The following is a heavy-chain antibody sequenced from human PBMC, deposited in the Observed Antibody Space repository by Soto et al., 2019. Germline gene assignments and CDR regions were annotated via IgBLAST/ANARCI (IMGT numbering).Heavy chain of an antibody. CDR3: ANSGSYSSFDY. CDR2: MSYSGST. CDR1: GGSISSSSHY. J-gene: IGHJ4*02. D-gene: IGHD1-26*01. Sequence: SETLSLTCTVSGGSISSSSHYWGWIRQPPGKGLEWIGTMSYSGSTYYNPSLKSRVTISVDTSKTQLSLKLSSVTAADTAVYYCANSGSYSSFDYWGQGTLVTVSS. V-gene: IGHV4-39*01.